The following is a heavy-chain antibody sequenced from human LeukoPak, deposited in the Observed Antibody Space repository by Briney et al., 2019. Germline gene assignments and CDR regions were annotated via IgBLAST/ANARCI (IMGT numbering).Heavy chain of an antibody. Sequence: GRSLRLSCAASGFTFSNSGMSWVRQAPGKGLEWVSYISSSGGTIYYADTVKGRFTISRDNAKNSLYLQMNSLRAEDTAVYYCARVDIYWFDPRGQGTLVTVSS. V-gene: IGHV3-48*04. CDR2: ISSSGGTI. CDR3: ARVDIYWFDP. J-gene: IGHJ5*02. D-gene: IGHD3-3*02. CDR1: GFTFSNSG.